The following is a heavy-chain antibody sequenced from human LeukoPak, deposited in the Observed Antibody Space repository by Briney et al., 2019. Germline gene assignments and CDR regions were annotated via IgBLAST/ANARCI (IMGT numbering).Heavy chain of an antibody. J-gene: IGHJ4*02. V-gene: IGHV4-39*01. CDR1: GGSVSSSSYH. D-gene: IGHD2-15*01. Sequence: SETLSLTCTVSGGSVSSSSYHWDWIRQPPGKGLEWIGSIYYSGSTYYNPSLKNRVTISVDTSKNQFSLKLSSVSAADTAEYYCARRAGGWFDYWGQGTLVTVSS. CDR3: ARRAGGWFDY. CDR2: IYYSGST.